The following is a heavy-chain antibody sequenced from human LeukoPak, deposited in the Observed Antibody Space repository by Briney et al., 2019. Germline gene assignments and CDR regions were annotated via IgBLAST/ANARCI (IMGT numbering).Heavy chain of an antibody. J-gene: IGHJ6*04. CDR3: AELGITMIGGV. CDR1: GFTFDNYA. Sequence: GGSLRLSCAASGFTFDNYAMHWVRQAPGKGLEWVSGISWNSGDIGYADSVKGRFTISRDNAKNSLYLQMNSLRAEDTAVYYCAELGITMIGGVWGKGTTVTISS. D-gene: IGHD3-10*02. CDR2: ISWNSGDI. V-gene: IGHV3-9*01.